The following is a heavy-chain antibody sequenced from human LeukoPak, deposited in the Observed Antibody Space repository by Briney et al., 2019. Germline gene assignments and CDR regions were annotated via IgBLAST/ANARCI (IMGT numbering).Heavy chain of an antibody. CDR1: GGSISSGSYY. V-gene: IGHV4-61*02. CDR3: ARVGARFTVDYFDY. Sequence: SETLSLTCTVSGGSISSGSYYWSWIRQPAGKGLEWIGRIYTRGSTNYNPSLKSRVTISVDTSKNQFSLKLSSVTAADTAVYYCARVGARFTVDYFDYWGQGTLVTVSS. D-gene: IGHD3-16*01. CDR2: IYTRGST. J-gene: IGHJ4*02.